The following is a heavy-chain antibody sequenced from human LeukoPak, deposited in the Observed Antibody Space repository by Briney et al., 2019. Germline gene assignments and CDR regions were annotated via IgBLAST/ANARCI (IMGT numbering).Heavy chain of an antibody. CDR2: ISAYNGNT. J-gene: IGHJ4*02. V-gene: IGHV1-18*04. Sequence: GASVKVSCKASGYTFTGDYMHWGRQAPGQGLEWMGWISAYNGNTNYAQKLQGRVTMTTDTSTSTAYMELRSLRSGDTAVYYCARSKRGRRYEFDYWGQGTLVTVSS. CDR1: GYTFTGDY. D-gene: IGHD3-3*01. CDR3: ARSKRGRRYEFDY.